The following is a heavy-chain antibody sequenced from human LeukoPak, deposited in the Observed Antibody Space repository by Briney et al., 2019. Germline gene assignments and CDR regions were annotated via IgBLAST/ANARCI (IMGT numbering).Heavy chain of an antibody. V-gene: IGHV1-69*06. CDR2: IIPIFGTA. Sequence: SVKVSCKASGGTFSSYAISWVRQAPGQGLEWMGGIIPIFGTANYARKFQGRVTITADKSTSTAYMELSSLRSEDTAVYYCARAANDFWSGYPKDYYYYYMDVWGKGTTVTVSS. CDR1: GGTFSSYA. D-gene: IGHD3-3*01. J-gene: IGHJ6*03. CDR3: ARAANDFWSGYPKDYYYYYMDV.